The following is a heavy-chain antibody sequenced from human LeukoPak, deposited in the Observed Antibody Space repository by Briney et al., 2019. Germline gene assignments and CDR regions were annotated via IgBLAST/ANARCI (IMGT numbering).Heavy chain of an antibody. J-gene: IGHJ4*02. D-gene: IGHD1-14*01. V-gene: IGHV3-7*01. CDR2: IKYYGGEK. CDR1: GFTFSNYW. CDR3: ASALPADPFDF. Sequence: GGSLRLSCAASGFTFSNYWMSWVRQAPGKGLEWVANIKYYGGEKYYADSVRGRFTISRDNAKSSLYLQMNSLRAEDTAVYYCASALPADPFDFWGQGTLVTVSS.